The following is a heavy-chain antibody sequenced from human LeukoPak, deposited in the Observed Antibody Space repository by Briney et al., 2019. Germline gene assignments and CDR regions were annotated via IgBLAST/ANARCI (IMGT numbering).Heavy chain of an antibody. CDR1: GYSISSGYY. J-gene: IGHJ4*02. CDR2: IYYRGST. V-gene: IGHV4-38-2*01. CDR3: VGSATDLLSLDY. Sequence: SETLSLTCAVSGYSISSGYYWGWIRQPPGKGLEWIGSIYYRGSTYYNPSLKSRVTISVDTSKNQFSLKLSSVTAADTAVYYCVGSATDLLSLDYWGQGTLVTVSS. D-gene: IGHD2/OR15-2a*01.